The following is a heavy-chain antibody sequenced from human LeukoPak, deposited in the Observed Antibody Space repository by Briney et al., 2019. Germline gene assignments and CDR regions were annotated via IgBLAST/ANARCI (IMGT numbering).Heavy chain of an antibody. CDR3: ARELGRGWLQLPSDY. Sequence: PGGSLRLSCAASGFTFSSYAMHWVRQAPGKGLEWVAVISYDGSNKYYADSVKGRFTISRDNSKNTLYLQMNSLRAEDTAVYYCARELGRGWLQLPSDYWGQGTLVTASS. V-gene: IGHV3-30-3*01. CDR1: GFTFSSYA. D-gene: IGHD5-24*01. CDR2: ISYDGSNK. J-gene: IGHJ4*02.